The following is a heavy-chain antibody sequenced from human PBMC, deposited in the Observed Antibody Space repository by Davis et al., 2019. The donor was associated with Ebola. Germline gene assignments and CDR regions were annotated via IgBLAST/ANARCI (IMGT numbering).Heavy chain of an antibody. CDR2: IPVDGDRK. D-gene: IGHD3-22*01. J-gene: IGHJ4*02. CDR3: AKLKYHYDSSGFGIDH. Sequence: PGGSLRPSCPASGVTFSSYGSQWVRHAPGKGLEWVAYIPVDGDRKFYVDSVKVRFIVSRDNSANTPYLQMDSLRPDDTAVYYCAKLKYHYDSSGFGIDHWGQGTLVTVSS. V-gene: IGHV3-30*02. CDR1: GVTFSSYG.